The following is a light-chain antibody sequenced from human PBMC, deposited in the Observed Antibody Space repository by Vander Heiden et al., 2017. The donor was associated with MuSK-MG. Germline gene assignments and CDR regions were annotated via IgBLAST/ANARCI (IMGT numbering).Light chain of an antibody. J-gene: IGLJ3*02. V-gene: IGLV2-14*01. CDR3: SSYTSSDIWV. Sequence: QSALTQPASVSGSPGQSITISCTGTSSDVGGSSFVSCYQQPTAKALKLMISEVSKRPAGIASRFSGSKSGNTASLTISERQEEDAADYYYSSYTSSDIWVFGGGTKLTVL. CDR1: SSDVGGSSF. CDR2: EVS.